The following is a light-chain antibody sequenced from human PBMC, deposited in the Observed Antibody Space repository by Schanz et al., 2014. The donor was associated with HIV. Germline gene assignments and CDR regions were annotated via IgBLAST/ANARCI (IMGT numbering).Light chain of an antibody. J-gene: IGLJ3*02. V-gene: IGLV2-23*02. CDR3: SSYAGTTTHWV. CDR2: EVT. Sequence: QSALAQPASVSGSPGESITISCTGTSSDIGSYNLVSWFQHHPAEAPKIMIFEVTKRPSEVSGRFSGSKSGNTASLTISGLQAEDEADYYCSSYAGTTTHWVFGGGTKLTVL. CDR1: SSDIGSYNL.